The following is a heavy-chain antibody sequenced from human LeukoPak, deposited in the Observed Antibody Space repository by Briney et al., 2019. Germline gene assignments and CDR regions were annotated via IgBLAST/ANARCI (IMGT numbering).Heavy chain of an antibody. V-gene: IGHV7-4-1*02. Sequence: ASVKVSCKASGYTFTSYAMNWVRQAPGQGLEWMGWINTNTGNPTYAQGFTGRFVFSLDTSVSTAYLQISSLKAEDTAVYHCARHAARTYCSGGSCALGYWGQGTLVTVSS. CDR1: GYTFTSYA. D-gene: IGHD2-15*01. CDR2: INTNTGNP. CDR3: ARHAARTYCSGGSCALGY. J-gene: IGHJ4*02.